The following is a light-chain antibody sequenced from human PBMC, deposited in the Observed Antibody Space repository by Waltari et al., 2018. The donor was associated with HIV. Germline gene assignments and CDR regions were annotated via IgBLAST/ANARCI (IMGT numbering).Light chain of an antibody. CDR2: FGS. V-gene: IGKV2-28*01. CDR3: MEGLQVT. Sequence: DIVMTQSPLSLPVTPGEPASITCSLSRSLKQINGYHYLDWYLQKPGQSPQLLIYFGSNRASGVPDRFSGSGSGKDFTLKISRVEAEDVGVYYCMEGLQVTFGQGTKVEI. CDR1: RSLKQINGYHY. J-gene: IGKJ1*01.